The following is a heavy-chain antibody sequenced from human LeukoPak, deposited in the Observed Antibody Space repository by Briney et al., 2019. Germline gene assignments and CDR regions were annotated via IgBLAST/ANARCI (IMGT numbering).Heavy chain of an antibody. Sequence: EALSLTCTVSGGSISGSSYYWGWIRQPPGKGLEWVSTINGGGVNTHYADSVGGRFTISRDNSKNTLFLQMNSLRDEDTAVYYCAKDLYSNYGPADYWGQGNLVTVSS. CDR3: AKDLYSNYGPADY. J-gene: IGHJ4*02. CDR2: INGGGVNT. CDR1: GGSISGSSYY. V-gene: IGHV3-23*01. D-gene: IGHD4-11*01.